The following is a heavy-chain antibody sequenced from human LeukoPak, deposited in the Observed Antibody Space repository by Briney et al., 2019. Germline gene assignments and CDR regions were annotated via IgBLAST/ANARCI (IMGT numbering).Heavy chain of an antibody. CDR1: GGSISNYV. CDR2: IYYSGST. V-gene: IGHV4-39*07. J-gene: IGHJ4*02. CDR3: ARERGPYLDY. Sequence: SETLSLTCTVSGGSISNYVWSWIRQPPGKGLEWIGSIYYSGSTYYNPSLKSRVTISVDTSKNQFSLKLSSVTAADTAVYYCARERGPYLDYWGQGTLVTVSS.